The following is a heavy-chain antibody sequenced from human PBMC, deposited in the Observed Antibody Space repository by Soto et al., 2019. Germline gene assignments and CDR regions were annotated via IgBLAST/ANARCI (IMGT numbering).Heavy chain of an antibody. V-gene: IGHV5-51*01. Sequence: GESLKISCKGSGYRFTSYWIGWVRQMPGKGLEWMGIIYPGDSDTRYSPSFQGQVTISADKSISTAYLQWSSLKASDTAMYYCARDYCSGGSCRKNYGMDVWGQWTTVAFSS. J-gene: IGHJ6*02. D-gene: IGHD2-15*01. CDR1: GYRFTSYW. CDR2: IYPGDSDT. CDR3: ARDYCSGGSCRKNYGMDV.